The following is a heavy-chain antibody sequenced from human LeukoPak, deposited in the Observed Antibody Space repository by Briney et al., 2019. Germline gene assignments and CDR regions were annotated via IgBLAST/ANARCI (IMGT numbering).Heavy chain of an antibody. CDR2: IDTSDSGT. Sequence: GGSLRLSCAASGFTFSSYAMGWVRQAPGKGLEWVSLIDTSDSGTYYADSVKGRFTISRDNSKNTLYLQMNSLRADDTAVYYCARDRSGTYFWGQGSLVTVSS. D-gene: IGHD3-10*01. J-gene: IGHJ4*02. CDR1: GFTFSSYA. CDR3: ARDRSGTYF. V-gene: IGHV3-23*01.